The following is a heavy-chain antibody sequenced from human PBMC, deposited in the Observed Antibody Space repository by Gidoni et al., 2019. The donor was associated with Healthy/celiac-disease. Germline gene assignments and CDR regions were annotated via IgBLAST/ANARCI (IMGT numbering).Heavy chain of an antibody. V-gene: IGHV1-69*06. J-gene: IGHJ6*02. CDR3: ARVEQQLVNYYYYYYGMDV. CDR2: IIPIFGTA. D-gene: IGHD6-13*01. Sequence: QVQLVQSGAEVKKPGSSVKVSCKASGGTFSSYAISWVRQAPGQGLEWMGGIIPIFGTANYAQKFQGRVTITADKSTSTVYMELSSLRSEDTAVYYCARVEQQLVNYYYYYYGMDVWGQGTTVTVSS. CDR1: GGTFSSYA.